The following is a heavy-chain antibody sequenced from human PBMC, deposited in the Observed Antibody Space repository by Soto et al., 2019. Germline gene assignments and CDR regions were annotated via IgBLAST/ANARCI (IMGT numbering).Heavy chain of an antibody. CDR1: GFTFSAYA. Sequence: EVHLLESGGRLVQPGESLRLSCAASGFTFSAYAMNWVRQAPGKGLEWVSAISGNGAKTFYADSVKGRFTISRDNSNDTLHLVLKHLRPDDTAVYYCAKDQAGDYALFFPSWGQGTLLAVSS. CDR3: AKDQAGDYALFFPS. V-gene: IGHV3-23*01. D-gene: IGHD4-17*01. CDR2: ISGNGAKT. J-gene: IGHJ5*02.